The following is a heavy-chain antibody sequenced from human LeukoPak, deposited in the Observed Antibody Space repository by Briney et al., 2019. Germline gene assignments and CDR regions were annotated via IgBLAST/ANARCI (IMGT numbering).Heavy chain of an antibody. CDR2: IYTSGST. V-gene: IGHV4-4*09. CDR3: ARHGGYCSSTSCYNWFDP. D-gene: IGHD2-2*01. Sequence: SETLSLTCTVSGGSISSYYWIWIRQPPGKGLEWIGYIYTSGSTNYNPSLKSRVTISVDTSKNQFSLKLSSVTAADTAVYYCARHGGYCSSTSCYNWFDPWGQGTLVTVSS. CDR1: GGSISSYY. J-gene: IGHJ5*02.